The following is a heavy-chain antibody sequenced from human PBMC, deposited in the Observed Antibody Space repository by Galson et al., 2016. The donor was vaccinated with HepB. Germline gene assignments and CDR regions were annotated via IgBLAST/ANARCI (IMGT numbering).Heavy chain of an antibody. J-gene: IGHJ5*02. Sequence: CAISGDSVSRSGATWNWIRQSPSRGLEWLGRTYYRSKWYNDYAVSVKSRITINPDTSKNQSSLQLNSVTPEDTAVYYCARVTVAGTGGFDPWGQGTLVTVSS. D-gene: IGHD6-19*01. V-gene: IGHV6-1*01. CDR2: TYYRSKWYN. CDR1: GDSVSRSGAT. CDR3: ARVTVAGTGGFDP.